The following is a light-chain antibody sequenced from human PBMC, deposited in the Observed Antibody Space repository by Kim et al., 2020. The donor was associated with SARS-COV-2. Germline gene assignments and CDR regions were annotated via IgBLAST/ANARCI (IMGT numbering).Light chain of an antibody. J-gene: IGLJ3*02. Sequence: QSVLTQPPSASGTPGQRVTISCSGSSSNIGSNTVNWYQQLPGTAPKLLTYSNNQRPSGVPDRFSGSKSGTSASLAISGLQSEDEADYYCAAWDDSLNGWVFGGGTQLTVL. CDR3: AAWDDSLNGWV. CDR2: SNN. CDR1: SSNIGSNT. V-gene: IGLV1-44*01.